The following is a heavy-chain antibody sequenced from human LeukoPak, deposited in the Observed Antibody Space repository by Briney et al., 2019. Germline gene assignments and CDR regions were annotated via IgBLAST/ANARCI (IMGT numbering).Heavy chain of an antibody. V-gene: IGHV3-33*08. J-gene: IGHJ4*03. CDR2: IWYDGSKT. D-gene: IGHD1-14*01. CDR1: GFTFSSYG. CDR3: ARYNIGRSDY. Sequence: GGSLRLSCAASGFTFSSYGMHWVRQAPGKGLEWVAVIWYDGSKTYYADSVQGRFTVSRDNSKNTLYLQMSSLRDDDTAIYYCARYNIGRSDYWGQGALVTVSS.